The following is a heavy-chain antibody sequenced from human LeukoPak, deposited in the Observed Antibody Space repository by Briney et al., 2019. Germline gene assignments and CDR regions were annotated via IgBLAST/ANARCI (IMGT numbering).Heavy chain of an antibody. CDR1: GFTFSNYW. CDR2: INTDGSIT. J-gene: IGHJ4*02. CDR3: ASQVALDY. D-gene: IGHD2-15*01. Sequence: GGSLRLSCAASGFTFSNYWMHWVRQGPGKGLDWVSRINTDGSITNYADSVKGRFTISRDNAKNTLYLQMNSLRVEDTAMYYCASQVALDYWGQGILVTVSS. V-gene: IGHV3-74*01.